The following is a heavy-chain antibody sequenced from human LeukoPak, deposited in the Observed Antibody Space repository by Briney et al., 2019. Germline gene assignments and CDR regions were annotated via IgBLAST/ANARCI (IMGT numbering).Heavy chain of an antibody. D-gene: IGHD6-19*01. Sequence: SETLSLTCTVSGGSISSSSYYWGWIRQPPGKGLEWIGSIYYSGSTNYNPSLKSRVTISVDTSTNQFSLQLNSVTPAATAVYYCASGVHGWDVLVFYSQGPGTQVSVAS. CDR2: IYYSGST. CDR3: ASGVHGWDVLVFYS. V-gene: IGHV4-39*07. CDR1: GGSISSSSYY. J-gene: IGHJ5*01.